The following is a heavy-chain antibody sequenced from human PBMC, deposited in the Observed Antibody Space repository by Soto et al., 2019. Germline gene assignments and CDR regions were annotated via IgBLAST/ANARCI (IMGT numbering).Heavy chain of an antibody. CDR3: ARSSGLGIDF. CDR1: GFSFNTDG. D-gene: IGHD6-19*01. Sequence: QVQLVESGGGVVQPGTSLRLSCAASGFSFNTDGMHCIRQTPAKGLEWVAVIWFDGSKKYYEDSVTGRFTISRDNSRSALYLEMDSLRVEDTGVYYCARSSGLGIDFWGQGTLVTVSS. V-gene: IGHV3-33*01. CDR2: IWFDGSKK. J-gene: IGHJ4*02.